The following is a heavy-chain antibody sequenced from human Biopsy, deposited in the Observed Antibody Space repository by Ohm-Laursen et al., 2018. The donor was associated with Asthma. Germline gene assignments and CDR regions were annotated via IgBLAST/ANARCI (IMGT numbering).Heavy chain of an antibody. CDR3: AKRRGCTGHENDY. V-gene: IGHV3-30*18. J-gene: IGHJ4*02. CDR2: ISYDGNHK. Sequence: RSLRLSCAASGFMFRSFGMHWVRQAPGKGLEWVAVISYDGNHKFYEDSVKGRFTISRDNSKNTLYLQMNSLRTEDTAGYYCAKRRGCTGHENDYWGQGTLVIVSS. CDR1: GFMFRSFG. D-gene: IGHD3-10*01.